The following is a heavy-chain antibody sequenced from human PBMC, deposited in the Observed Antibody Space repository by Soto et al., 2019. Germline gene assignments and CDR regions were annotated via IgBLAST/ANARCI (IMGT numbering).Heavy chain of an antibody. Sequence: SETLSLTCTVSSGSISSNDYFWNWIRQPPGKGLEWIGYIYYNGDTYYNPSLKTRVTISIDISKNQFSLKLSSVTAADAAVYFCARDRGSRYSSGSFDYWGQGALLTVSS. CDR1: SGSISSNDYF. CDR3: ARDRGSRYSSGSFDY. V-gene: IGHV4-30-4*01. D-gene: IGHD3-10*01. J-gene: IGHJ4*02. CDR2: IYYNGDT.